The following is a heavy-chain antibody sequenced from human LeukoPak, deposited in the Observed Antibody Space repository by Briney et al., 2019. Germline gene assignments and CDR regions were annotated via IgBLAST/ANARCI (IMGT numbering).Heavy chain of an antibody. Sequence: SETLSLTCTVSGGSTSSYYWSWIRQPPGKGLEWIGYIYYSGSTNYNPSLKSRVTISVDTSKNQFSLKLSSVTAADTAVYYCARDPRPPDSSDAFDIWGQGTMVTVSS. CDR2: IYYSGST. D-gene: IGHD3-22*01. CDR1: GGSTSSYY. J-gene: IGHJ3*02. CDR3: ARDPRPPDSSDAFDI. V-gene: IGHV4-59*01.